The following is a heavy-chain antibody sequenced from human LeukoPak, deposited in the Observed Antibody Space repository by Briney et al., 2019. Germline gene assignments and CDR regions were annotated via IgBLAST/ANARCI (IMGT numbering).Heavy chain of an antibody. D-gene: IGHD6-13*01. CDR3: AREYSSSRYDY. J-gene: IGHJ4*02. CDR1: GGSISSSGYY. V-gene: IGHV4-39*07. CDR2: VYYSGTT. Sequence: SETLPLTCSVSGGSISSSGYYWGWIRQPPGKGLEWIGSVYYSGTTYYNPSLKSRVIISVDTSKNQFSLRLSSVTAADTAIYYCAREYSSSRYDYWGQGTPVSVSS.